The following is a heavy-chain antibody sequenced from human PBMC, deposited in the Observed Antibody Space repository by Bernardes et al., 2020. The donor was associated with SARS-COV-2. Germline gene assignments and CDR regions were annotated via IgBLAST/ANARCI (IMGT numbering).Heavy chain of an antibody. V-gene: IGHV2-5*01. CDR2: IYWNDDK. CDR3: AHRRRGDRYDY. Sequence: SGPTLLKPTQTLTLTCTFSGFSLSTSGVGVGWIRQPPGKALEWLALIYWNDDKRYSPSLKSRLTITKDTSKNQVVLTMTNMDTVDTATYYCAHRRRGDRYDYWGQGTLVTVSS. CDR1: GFSLSTSGVG. J-gene: IGHJ4*02. D-gene: IGHD2-21*02.